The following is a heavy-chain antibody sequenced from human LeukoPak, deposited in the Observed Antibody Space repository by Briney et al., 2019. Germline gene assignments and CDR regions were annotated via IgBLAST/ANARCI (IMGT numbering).Heavy chain of an antibody. CDR3: ARGGYYGSGNDFRFDP. CDR1: GFTFDDYG. J-gene: IGHJ5*02. D-gene: IGHD3-10*01. V-gene: IGHV3-20*04. CDR2: INWNGGST. Sequence: VGSLGLSCAASGFTFDDYGMSWVRQAPGKGLEWVSGINWNGGSTGYADSVKGRFTISRDNAKNSLYLQMNSLRAEDTAVYYCARGGYYGSGNDFRFDPWGQGTLVTVSS.